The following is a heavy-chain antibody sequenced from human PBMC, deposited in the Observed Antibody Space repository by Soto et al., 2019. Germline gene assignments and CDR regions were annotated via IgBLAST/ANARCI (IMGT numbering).Heavy chain of an antibody. CDR3: AGDAGRDGADSFDS. V-gene: IGHV3-30-3*01. D-gene: IGHD4-17*01. CDR1: GFTFSSHA. CDR2: ISYDGSNK. Sequence: QVQVVESGGGVVQPGRSLRLPCAASGFTFSSHAMDWVRQAPGKGLEWVAVISYDGSNKYYADSVKGRFTISRDNSKNPLYLQMNSRRAEDTGGYYCAGDAGRDGADSFDSWGQGTLVTVSS. J-gene: IGHJ4*02.